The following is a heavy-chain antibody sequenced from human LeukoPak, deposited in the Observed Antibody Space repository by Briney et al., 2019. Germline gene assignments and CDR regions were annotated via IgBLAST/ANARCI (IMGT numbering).Heavy chain of an antibody. D-gene: IGHD3-9*01. J-gene: IGHJ5*02. Sequence: SSETLSLTCTVSGGSISSYYWSWIRQPPGKGLEWIGYIYYSGSTNYNPSLKSRVTISVDTSKNQFSLKLSSVTAADTAVYYCARGHYDILTGHRWFDPWGQGTLVTVSS. CDR3: ARGHYDILTGHRWFDP. CDR1: GGSISSYY. CDR2: IYYSGST. V-gene: IGHV4-59*01.